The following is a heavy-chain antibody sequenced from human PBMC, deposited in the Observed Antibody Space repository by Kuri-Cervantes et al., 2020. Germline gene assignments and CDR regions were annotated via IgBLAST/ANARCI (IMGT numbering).Heavy chain of an antibody. V-gene: IGHV3-30-3*02. CDR1: GFTFSSYA. J-gene: IGHJ4*02. CDR2: ISYDGSNK. CDR3: AKIAVAGDFDY. Sequence: GGSLRLSCAASGFTFSSYAMHWVRQAPGKGLEWVAVISYDGSNKYYADSVKGRFTISRDNSKNTLYLKMNSLRAEDTAVSYCAKIAVAGDFDYWGQGTLVTVSS. D-gene: IGHD6-19*01.